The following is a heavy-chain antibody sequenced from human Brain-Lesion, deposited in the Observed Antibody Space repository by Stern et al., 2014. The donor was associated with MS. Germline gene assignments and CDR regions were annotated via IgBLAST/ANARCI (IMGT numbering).Heavy chain of an antibody. J-gene: IGHJ4*02. CDR2: MYSRGSI. D-gene: IGHD5-18*01. CDR3: ARETGGYNYGDTDFFDF. V-gene: IGHV4-61*02. CDR1: GGSISSGSYY. Sequence: VQLLESGPGLVKPSQTLSLTCTVSGGSISSGSYYWNWIRQPAGKGLEWIGRMYSRGSINYNPSLKSRVNISGAPSKNQFSLKVISVTAADTAVYYCARETGGYNYGDTDFFDFWGQGALVTVSS.